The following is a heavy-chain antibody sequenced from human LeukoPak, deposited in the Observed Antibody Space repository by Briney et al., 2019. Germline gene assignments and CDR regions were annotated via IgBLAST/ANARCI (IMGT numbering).Heavy chain of an antibody. V-gene: IGHV4-59*01. CDR2: ISYSGST. CDR1: GASINGYY. Sequence: PSETLSLTCAVSGASINGYYWNWIRQPPGKGLEWIGYISYSGSTNYNPSLKSRVTISLGTSKTHFSLKLTSVTAADTAVYYCARGQGEIDYWGQGTLVTVSS. J-gene: IGHJ4*02. CDR3: ARGQGEIDY.